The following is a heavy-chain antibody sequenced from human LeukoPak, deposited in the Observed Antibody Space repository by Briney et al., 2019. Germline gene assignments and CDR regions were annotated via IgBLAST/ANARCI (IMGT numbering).Heavy chain of an antibody. Sequence: RASVKVSCKASGYTFTSYYMHWVRPAPGQGLAWMGWMNPNSGNTGYAQKFQGRVTMTRNTSISTAYMELSSLRSEDTAVYYCARASRGGYCSSTSCLPFDPWGQGTLVTVS. V-gene: IGHV1-8*02. CDR2: MNPNSGNT. J-gene: IGHJ5*02. CDR3: ARASRGGYCSSTSCLPFDP. D-gene: IGHD2-2*01. CDR1: GYTFTSYY.